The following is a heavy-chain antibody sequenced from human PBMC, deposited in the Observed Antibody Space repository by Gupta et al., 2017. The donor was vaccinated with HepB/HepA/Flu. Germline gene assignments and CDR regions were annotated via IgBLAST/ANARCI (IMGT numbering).Heavy chain of an antibody. CDR3: ARDYFVGGDYYPSGAFDI. J-gene: IGHJ3*02. CDR1: GFTVSSNY. D-gene: IGHD4-17*01. Sequence: EVQLVESGGGLIQPGGSLRLSCAASGFTVSSNYMSWVRQAPGKGLEWVSVIYSGGSTYYADSVKGRVTISRDNSKNTLYLQMNSLRAEDTAVYYCARDYFVGGDYYPSGAFDIWGQGTMVTVPS. CDR2: IYSGGST. V-gene: IGHV3-53*01.